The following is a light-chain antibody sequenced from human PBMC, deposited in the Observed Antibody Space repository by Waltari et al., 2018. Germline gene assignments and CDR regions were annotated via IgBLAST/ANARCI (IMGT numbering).Light chain of an antibody. J-gene: IGLJ1*01. V-gene: IGLV2-23*02. CDR2: EVH. CDR1: SSDVGSYNL. CDR3: CSYAGSSTFPYV. Sequence: QSALTQPASVSGSPGQSITIPCTGTSSDVGSYNLVSWYQQHPGKAPKLMIYEVHKRPSGVSNRFSGSKSGNTASLTISGLQAEDEADYYCCSYAGSSTFPYVFGTGTKVTVL.